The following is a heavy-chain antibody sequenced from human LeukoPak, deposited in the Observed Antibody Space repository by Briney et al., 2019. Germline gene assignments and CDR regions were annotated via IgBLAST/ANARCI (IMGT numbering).Heavy chain of an antibody. CDR2: ISAYNGNT. V-gene: IGHV1-18*01. CDR1: GYTFTSYG. CDR3: ARDTAPTLYYYDSSGYYFPLDY. Sequence: ASVKVSCKASGYTFTSYGISWVRQAPGQGLEWMGWISAYNGNTNYAQKLQGRVTMTTDTSTSTAYMELRSLRSDDTAVCYCARDTAPTLYYYDSSGYYFPLDYWGQGTLVTVSS. J-gene: IGHJ4*02. D-gene: IGHD3-22*01.